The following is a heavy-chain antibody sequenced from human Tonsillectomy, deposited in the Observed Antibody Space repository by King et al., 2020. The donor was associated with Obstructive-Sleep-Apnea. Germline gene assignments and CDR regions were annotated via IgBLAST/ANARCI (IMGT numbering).Heavy chain of an antibody. CDR1: GFTFSNAW. D-gene: IGHD3-22*01. Sequence: VQLVESGGGLVKLGGSLRLSCAASGFTFSNAWMSWVRQAPGKGLEWVGRIKSKTDGGTTDYAAPVKGRFTISRDDSKNTLYLQMNSLKTEDTAVYYCTTPPPDYYDSSGYYEGVDYWGQGTLVTVSS. J-gene: IGHJ4*02. CDR3: TTPPPDYYDSSGYYEGVDY. V-gene: IGHV3-15*01. CDR2: IKSKTDGGTT.